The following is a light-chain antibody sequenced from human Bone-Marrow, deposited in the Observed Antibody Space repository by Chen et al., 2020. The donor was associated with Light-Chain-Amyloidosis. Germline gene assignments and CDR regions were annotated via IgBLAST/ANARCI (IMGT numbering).Light chain of an antibody. CDR1: RSNIGINH. Sequence: QSVLTQPPSASGTPGQRITIPCSGSRSNIGINHVYWYQQLPGTAPKLFMYKSDQRPSGVPDRLAGSKSGGSASLAISGLRSEDEADYYCAAWDDRLNGWVFGGGTKLTVL. V-gene: IGLV1-47*01. J-gene: IGLJ3*02. CDR2: KSD. CDR3: AAWDDRLNGWV.